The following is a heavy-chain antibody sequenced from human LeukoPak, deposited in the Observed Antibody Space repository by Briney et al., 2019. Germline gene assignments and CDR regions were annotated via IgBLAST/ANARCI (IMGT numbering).Heavy chain of an antibody. D-gene: IGHD5-24*01. Sequence: ASVKVSCKAPGYTLSKLSIHWVRQPSGKGLEWMGAFDPEDGETIYAQEFQGRATMTADTSTDTAYMELSSLTSDVTAVYYCVTDPYTTTDGNNFEPQGAYWGQGTLVTVSS. CDR2: FDPEDGET. CDR3: VTDPYTTTDGNNFEPQGAY. V-gene: IGHV1-24*01. CDR1: GYTLSKLS. J-gene: IGHJ4*02.